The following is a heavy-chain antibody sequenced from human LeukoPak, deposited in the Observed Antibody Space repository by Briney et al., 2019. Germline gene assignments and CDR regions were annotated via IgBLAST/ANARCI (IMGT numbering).Heavy chain of an antibody. V-gene: IGHV3-30*04. Sequence: GRSLRLSCAASGFTFSSYAMHWVRQAPGKGLEWVAGISYDGSNKYYADSVKGRFTISRDNSKNTLYLQMNSLRAEDTAVYYCARDLGGQQLVEDCFDYWGQGTLVTVSS. CDR1: GFTFSSYA. CDR3: ARDLGGQQLVEDCFDY. CDR2: ISYDGSNK. D-gene: IGHD6-13*01. J-gene: IGHJ4*02.